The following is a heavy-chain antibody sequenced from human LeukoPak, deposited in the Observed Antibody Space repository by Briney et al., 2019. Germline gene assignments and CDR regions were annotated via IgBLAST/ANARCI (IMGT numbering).Heavy chain of an antibody. J-gene: IGHJ3*02. V-gene: IGHV1-18*01. CDR2: ISAYNGNT. CDR1: GYTFTSYG. CDR3: ARDGKTTDAFDI. D-gene: IGHD4-11*01. Sequence: ASAKVSCRASGYTFTSYGINWVRQAPGQGLEWMGWISAYNGNTNYAQKLQGRVTMTTDTSTSTAYMELRSLRSGDTAVYYCARDGKTTDAFDIWGQGTMVTVSS.